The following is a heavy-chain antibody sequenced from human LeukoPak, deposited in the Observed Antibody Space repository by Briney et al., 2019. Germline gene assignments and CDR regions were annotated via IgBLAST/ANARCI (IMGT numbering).Heavy chain of an antibody. CDR3: ARDLITRYCSGGSCYARDYYYGMDV. Sequence: PGGSLRLSCAASGFTFSSYGMHWVRQAPGKGLEWVAFIRYDGSNKYYADSVKGRFTISRDNSKNTLYLQMNSLRAEDTAVYYCARDLITRYCSGGSCYARDYYYGMDVWGQGTTVTVSS. CDR1: GFTFSSYG. V-gene: IGHV3-30*02. J-gene: IGHJ6*02. D-gene: IGHD2-15*01. CDR2: IRYDGSNK.